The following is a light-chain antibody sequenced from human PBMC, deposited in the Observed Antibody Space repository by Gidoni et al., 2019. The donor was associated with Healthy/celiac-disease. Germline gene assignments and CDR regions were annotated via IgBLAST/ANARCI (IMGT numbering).Light chain of an antibody. CDR1: QSVLYSSNNKNY. J-gene: IGKJ2*01. CDR3: QQYYSTPPYT. Sequence: EIVMTQSPDSQAVSLGERATINCKSSQSVLYSSNNKNYLALYQQKPGQPPKLLIYWASTRESGVPDRFSGSGSGTDFTLTISSLQAEDVAVYYCQQYYSTPPYTFXXXTKLEIK. CDR2: WAS. V-gene: IGKV4-1*01.